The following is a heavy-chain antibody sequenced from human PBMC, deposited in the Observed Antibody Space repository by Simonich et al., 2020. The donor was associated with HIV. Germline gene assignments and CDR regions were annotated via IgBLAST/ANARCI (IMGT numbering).Heavy chain of an antibody. CDR2: FEFEHGET. Sequence: QVQLVQSGAEVEKPGSSVKVSCKVSGYTLTEVTIHWVRQAPGNGLEGLGGFEFEHGETIYSQKFKGRVTMTEDTSTDTAYMELSSLRSEDTAVYYCATDSIGWSFDLWGRGTLVTVSS. V-gene: IGHV1-24*01. CDR3: ATDSIGWSFDL. CDR1: GYTLTEVT. J-gene: IGHJ2*01.